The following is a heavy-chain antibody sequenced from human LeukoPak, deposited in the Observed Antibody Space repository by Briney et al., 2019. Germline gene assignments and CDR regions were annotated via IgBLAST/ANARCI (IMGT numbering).Heavy chain of an antibody. J-gene: IGHJ4*02. CDR2: IHFNGTNK. D-gene: IGHD3-16*01. Sequence: QSGGSLRLSCVISGFTLSHFGIHWVRQAPGKGLNWVAFIHFNGTNKNYADSVKGRFTVSRDNSKNTVYLQMSSLRGEDTAVYYCVRGDPVDYWGQGTLVAVSA. CDR1: GFTLSHFG. CDR3: VRGDPVDY. V-gene: IGHV3-30*02.